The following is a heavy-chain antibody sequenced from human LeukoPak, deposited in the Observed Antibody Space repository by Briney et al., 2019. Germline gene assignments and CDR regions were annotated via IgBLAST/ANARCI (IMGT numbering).Heavy chain of an antibody. J-gene: IGHJ4*02. D-gene: IGHD3-10*01. CDR2: FDPEDGKT. CDR3: ATAGRESY. CDR1: GYIFTELS. Sequence: ASVKVSFTVSGYIFTELSMHWVRQAPGKGLEWMGGFDPEDGKTIYAQKFQGRVTMTEDTSTDTAYMELSSLRSEDTAVYYCATAGRESYWGQGTLVTVSS. V-gene: IGHV1-24*01.